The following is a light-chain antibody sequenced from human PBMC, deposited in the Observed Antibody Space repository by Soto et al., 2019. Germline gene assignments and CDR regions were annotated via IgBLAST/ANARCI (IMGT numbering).Light chain of an antibody. Sequence: QSALTQPASVSGSPGESITISCTGTSSDVGAYNYVSRYQQHPGKAPKLMIYDVSNRPSGVSNRFSGSKSGNTASLTISGLQAEDEADYYCSSYTSTNSLFGGGTKVTVL. CDR1: SSDVGAYNY. CDR3: SSYTSTNSL. V-gene: IGLV2-14*03. J-gene: IGLJ2*01. CDR2: DVS.